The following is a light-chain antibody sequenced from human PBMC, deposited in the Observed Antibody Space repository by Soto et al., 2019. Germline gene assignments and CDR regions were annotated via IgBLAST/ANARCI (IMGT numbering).Light chain of an antibody. V-gene: IGKV1-33*01. Sequence: DIRMTQSPSSLSASVGDRVTITCQASQDIKSNLNWFQQESGKAPRLLVYDASNLETGVTSRFSGSGSGTDFTFTIRSLQPEDTATYFCQQYDNFPFTFGPGTKVDI. CDR3: QQYDNFPFT. J-gene: IGKJ3*01. CDR1: QDIKSN. CDR2: DAS.